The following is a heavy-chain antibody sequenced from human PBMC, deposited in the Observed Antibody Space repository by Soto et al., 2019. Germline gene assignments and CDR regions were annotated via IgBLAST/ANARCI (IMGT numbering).Heavy chain of an antibody. V-gene: IGHV1-2*04. Sequence: QVQLVQSGAEVKKPGASVKVSCKSSGYVFTGYYMHWVRQAPGQGLEWLGRINLISGDTKYAQKFQGWVTMTRDTSSNPVYMSLTRLRSYDTAVYYCARDYGAAAGTALNWFDPWCQGNLVTVSS. CDR1: GYVFTGYY. J-gene: IGHJ5*02. CDR2: INLISGDT. CDR3: ARDYGAAAGTALNWFDP. D-gene: IGHD6-13*01.